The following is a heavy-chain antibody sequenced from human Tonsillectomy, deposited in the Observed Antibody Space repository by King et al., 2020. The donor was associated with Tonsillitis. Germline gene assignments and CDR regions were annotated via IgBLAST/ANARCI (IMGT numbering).Heavy chain of an antibody. CDR2: ISVSVGST. Sequence: VQLVESGGGLVQPGGSLRLSCAASGFTFSSYAMSWVRQAPGKGLEWVSSISVSVGSTYYADSVKRRFTISRDNSKNTLYLQMNSLRAEDTAVYYCAKDSSGDIVNWFDPWGQGTLVTVSS. V-gene: IGHV3-23*04. CDR3: AKDSSGDIVNWFDP. J-gene: IGHJ5*02. D-gene: IGHD5-12*01. CDR1: GFTFSSYA.